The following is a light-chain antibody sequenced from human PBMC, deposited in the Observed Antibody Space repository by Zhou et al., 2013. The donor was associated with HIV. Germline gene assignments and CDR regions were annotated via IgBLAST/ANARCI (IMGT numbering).Light chain of an antibody. CDR2: SVS. CDR3: MEMTSFAQSIT. J-gene: IGKJ5*01. V-gene: IGKV2-40*01. CDR1: RSLFNSADGDTY. Sequence: DIVLTQTPLSLPVTPGEAASMSCRSSRSLFNSADGDTYLDWFVQRPGQSPQLLIYSVSRRAFGVPDRFSGSGSGTDFTLKISRVEAEDVGVYYCMEMTSFAQSITFGQGTRLEIK.